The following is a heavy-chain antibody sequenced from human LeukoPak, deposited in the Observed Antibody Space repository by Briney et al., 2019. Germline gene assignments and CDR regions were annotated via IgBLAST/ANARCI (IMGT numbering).Heavy chain of an antibody. V-gene: IGHV3-9*01. Sequence: PGRSLRLSCAASGFTFDDYAMHWVRQAPGKGLEWVSGISWNSGSIGYADSVKGRFTISRDNAKNPLYLQMNSLRAEDTALYYCAKGRGDYYDSSGYSIPPYFDYWGQGTLVTVSS. CDR3: AKGRGDYYDSSGYSIPPYFDY. D-gene: IGHD3-22*01. J-gene: IGHJ4*02. CDR1: GFTFDDYA. CDR2: ISWNSGSI.